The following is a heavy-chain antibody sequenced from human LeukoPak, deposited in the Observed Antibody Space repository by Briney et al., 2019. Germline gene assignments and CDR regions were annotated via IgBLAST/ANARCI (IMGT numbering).Heavy chain of an antibody. CDR3: AREEAYYDFWSGYYGGYCFDY. D-gene: IGHD3-3*01. CDR1: GYTFTSYG. Sequence: GASVKVSCKASGYTFTSYGISWVRQAPGQGLEWMGWISAYNGNTNYAQKLQGRVNMTTDTSTSTAYMELRSLRSDDTAVYYCAREEAYYDFWSGYYGGYCFDYWGQGTLVTVSS. CDR2: ISAYNGNT. J-gene: IGHJ4*02. V-gene: IGHV1-18*01.